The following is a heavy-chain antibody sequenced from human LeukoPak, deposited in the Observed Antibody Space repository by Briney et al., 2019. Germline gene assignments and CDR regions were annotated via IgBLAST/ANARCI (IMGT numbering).Heavy chain of an antibody. D-gene: IGHD3-10*01. CDR1: GYSISSGYY. J-gene: IGHJ4*02. CDR2: FFHSGNT. V-gene: IGHV4-38-2*02. Sequence: SETLSLTCTVSGYSISSGYYWGWIRQPPGKGLEWIGSFFHSGNTYYNPSLKSRVTISVDTSKNQFSLKLSSVTAADTAIYYCARKAGYYYGSGDYWGQGTLVTVSS. CDR3: ARKAGYYYGSGDY.